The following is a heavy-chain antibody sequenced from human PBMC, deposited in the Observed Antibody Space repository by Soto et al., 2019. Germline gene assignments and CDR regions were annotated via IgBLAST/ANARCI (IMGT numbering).Heavy chain of an antibody. Sequence: EVQLLESGGGLVQPGTSLRLSCAASGFTFSSYAMSWVRQAPGKGLEWVSSITGSGDNTYYADSVKGRFTISRDNSKNTLSLQMYSLRAEDTAVYYCAKDRAAVAPRVRFDPWGQGTLVTVSS. V-gene: IGHV3-23*01. J-gene: IGHJ5*02. D-gene: IGHD6-19*01. CDR3: AKDRAAVAPRVRFDP. CDR1: GFTFSSYA. CDR2: ITGSGDNT.